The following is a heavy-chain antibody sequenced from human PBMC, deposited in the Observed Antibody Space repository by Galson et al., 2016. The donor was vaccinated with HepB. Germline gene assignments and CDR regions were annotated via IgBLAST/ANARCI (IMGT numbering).Heavy chain of an antibody. V-gene: IGHV2-5*02. Sequence: PALVKPTQTLTLTCTFSGFSLSTSGVHVDWIRQPPGKTLEWPALIYWDDNKRYSPSLKNRLTITKDTSKNQVILTMTNMDPLDTATYYCAHSRPSWPTSTVYCGMDGWGQGTTGPVSS. CDR3: AHSRPSWPTSTVYCGMDG. CDR1: GFSLSTSGVH. J-gene: IGHJ6*02. D-gene: IGHD2-2*01. CDR2: IYWDDNK.